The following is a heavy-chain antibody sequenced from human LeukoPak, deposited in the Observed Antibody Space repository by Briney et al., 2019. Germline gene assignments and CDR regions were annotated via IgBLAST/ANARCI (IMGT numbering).Heavy chain of an antibody. CDR2: ISSSSSYI. J-gene: IGHJ4*02. CDR1: GFTFSSYS. D-gene: IGHD5-24*01. Sequence: PGGSLRLSCAASGFTFSSYSMNWVRQAPGKGLEWVSSISSSSSYIYYADSVKGRFTISRDNAKNSLYLQMNSLRAEDTAVYYCARDRRSLGDGYNWGIDYWGQGTLVTVSS. CDR3: ARDRRSLGDGYNWGIDY. V-gene: IGHV3-21*01.